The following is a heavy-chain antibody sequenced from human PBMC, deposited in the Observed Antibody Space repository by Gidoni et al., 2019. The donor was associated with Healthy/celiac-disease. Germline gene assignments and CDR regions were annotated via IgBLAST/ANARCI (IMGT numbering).Heavy chain of an antibody. Sequence: EVQLVESGGGLVQPGGSLRLSCAASGFTVSSNYMSWVRQAPGKGLEWVSVIYSGGSTYYADSVKGRFTISRDNSKNTLYLQMNSLRAEDTAVYYCARDPMVRGVITPTDDYWGQGTLVTVSS. CDR3: ARDPMVRGVITPTDDY. J-gene: IGHJ4*02. V-gene: IGHV3-66*01. CDR2: IYSGGST. D-gene: IGHD3-10*01. CDR1: GFTVSSNY.